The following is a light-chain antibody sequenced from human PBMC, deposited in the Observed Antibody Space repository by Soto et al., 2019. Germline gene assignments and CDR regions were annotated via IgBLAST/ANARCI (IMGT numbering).Light chain of an antibody. J-gene: IGKJ1*01. CDR1: QTLRRY. CDR3: QQSYNTLWT. V-gene: IGKV1-39*01. CDR2: AAS. Sequence: DIQMTQSPPSLSASVGDRVTIICRTSQTLRRYLNWYQQKPGKAPKLLIYAASSLQGGVPSRFSGSGSGTDFSLTISSLQPEDFGTYYCQQSYNTLWTFGQGTKVEIK.